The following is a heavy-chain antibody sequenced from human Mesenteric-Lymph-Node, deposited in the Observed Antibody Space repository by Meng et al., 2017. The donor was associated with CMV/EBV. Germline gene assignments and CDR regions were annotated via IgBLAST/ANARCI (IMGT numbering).Heavy chain of an antibody. J-gene: IGHJ4*02. CDR3: ARQTGVISYFDY. CDR2: ISSSSSYI. CDR1: GFTFSSYS. Sequence: LKISCAASGFTFSSYSMNWVRQAPGKGLEWVSSISSSSSYIYYADSVKGRFTISRDNAKNSLYLQMNSLRAEDTAVYYCARQTGVISYFDYWGQGTLVTVSS. V-gene: IGHV3-21*01. D-gene: IGHD7-27*01.